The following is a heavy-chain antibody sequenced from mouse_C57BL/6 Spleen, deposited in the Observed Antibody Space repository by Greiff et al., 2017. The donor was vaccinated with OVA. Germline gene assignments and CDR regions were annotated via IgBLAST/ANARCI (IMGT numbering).Heavy chain of an antibody. D-gene: IGHD2-4*01. J-gene: IGHJ2*01. CDR1: GYAFTNYL. V-gene: IGHV1-54*01. CDR2: INPGSGGT. CDR3: ARYYDYAPLDY. Sequence: LVESGAELVRPGTSVKVSCKASGYAFTNYLIEWVKQRPGQGLEWIGVINPGSGGTNYNEKFKGKATLTADKSSSTAYMQLSSLTSEDSAVYFCARYYDYAPLDYWGQGTTLTVSS.